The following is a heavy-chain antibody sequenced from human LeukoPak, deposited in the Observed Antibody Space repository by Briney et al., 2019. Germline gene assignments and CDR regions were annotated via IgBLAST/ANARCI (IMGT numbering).Heavy chain of an antibody. Sequence: PGGSLRLSCAASGFTFSSYSMNWVRQAPGKGLEWVSSISSSSSYIYYADSVKGRFTISRDNAKNSLYLQMNSLRAEDTAVYYCARHSKAAAGRPFDYWGQGTLVTVSS. CDR1: GFTFSSYS. D-gene: IGHD6-13*01. CDR2: ISSSSSYI. V-gene: IGHV3-21*01. J-gene: IGHJ4*02. CDR3: ARHSKAAAGRPFDY.